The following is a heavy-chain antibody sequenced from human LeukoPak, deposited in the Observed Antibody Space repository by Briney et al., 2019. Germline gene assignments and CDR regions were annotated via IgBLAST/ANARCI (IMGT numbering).Heavy chain of an antibody. D-gene: IGHD5-18*01. CDR3: ARADVDTTIWYYFDY. J-gene: IGHJ4*02. Sequence: SETLSLTCTVSGGSVSSFYWSWIRQPPGKGLEWIGYIYYSGSPNYYPSLKSRVTISIDTSKNQFSLKLSSVTPADTAVYYCARADVDTTIWYYFDYWGQGTLVTVSS. CDR1: GGSVSSFY. CDR2: IYYSGSP. V-gene: IGHV4-59*02.